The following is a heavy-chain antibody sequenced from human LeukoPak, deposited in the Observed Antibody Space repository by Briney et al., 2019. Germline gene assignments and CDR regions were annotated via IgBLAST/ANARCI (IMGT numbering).Heavy chain of an antibody. CDR3: ATAAAAGTLYYYYYYMDV. Sequence: GGSLRLSCAASGFTFSSYSMNWVRQAPGKGLEWVSSISSSSSTIYYADSVKGRFTISRDNAKNSLYLQMNSLRAEDTAVYYCATAAAAGTLYYYYYYMDVWGKGTTVTVS. CDR1: GFTFSSYS. CDR2: ISSSSSTI. J-gene: IGHJ6*03. D-gene: IGHD6-13*01. V-gene: IGHV3-48*01.